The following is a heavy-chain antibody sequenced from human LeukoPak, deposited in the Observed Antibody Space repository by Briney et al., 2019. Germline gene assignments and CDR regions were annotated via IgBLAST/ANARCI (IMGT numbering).Heavy chain of an antibody. Sequence: ASVKVSCKASGYTFTSYGISWVRQAPGQGLEWMGWISAYNGNTNCAQKLQGRVTMTTDTSTSTAYMELRSLRSDDTAVYYCARAPYYDSSGYPSGWRQGTLVTVSS. CDR2: ISAYNGNT. J-gene: IGHJ4*02. CDR3: ARAPYYDSSGYPSG. D-gene: IGHD3-22*01. CDR1: GYTFTSYG. V-gene: IGHV1-18*01.